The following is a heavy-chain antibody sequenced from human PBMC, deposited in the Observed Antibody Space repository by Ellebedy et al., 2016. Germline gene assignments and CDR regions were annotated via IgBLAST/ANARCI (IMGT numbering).Heavy chain of an antibody. V-gene: IGHV3-23*01. J-gene: IGHJ5*02. CDR3: AKDHPPSYDFWSGENWFDP. CDR1: GFTFSNYA. Sequence: GGSLRLXXAASGFTFSNYAMHWVRQAPGKGLEWVSAISGSGGSTYYADSVKGRFTISRDNSKNTLYLQMNSLRAEGTAVYYCAKDHPPSYDFWSGENWFDPWGQGTLVTVSS. D-gene: IGHD3-3*01. CDR2: ISGSGGST.